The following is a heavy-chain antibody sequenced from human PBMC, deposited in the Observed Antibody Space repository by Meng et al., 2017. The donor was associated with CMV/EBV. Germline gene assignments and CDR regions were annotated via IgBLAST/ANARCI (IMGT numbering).Heavy chain of an antibody. V-gene: IGHV3-48*03. J-gene: IGHJ4*02. CDR3: ARLAAAGLATLDY. CDR1: GFTFSSYE. Sequence: GGSLRLSCAASGFTFSSYEMNWVRQAPGKGLEWVSYISSSGSTIYYADSVKGRFTISRDNAKNSLYLQMNSLRAADTAVYYCARLAAAGLATLDYWGQGTLVTVSS. CDR2: ISSSGSTI. D-gene: IGHD6-13*01.